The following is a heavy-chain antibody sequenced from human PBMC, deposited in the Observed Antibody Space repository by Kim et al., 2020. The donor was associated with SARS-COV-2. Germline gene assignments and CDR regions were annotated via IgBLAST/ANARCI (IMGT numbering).Heavy chain of an antibody. CDR3: ARGRDHAFDI. CDR1: GFTFSTSA. V-gene: IGHV3-48*02. CDR2: ISPTSTI. Sequence: GGSLRLSCVASGFTFSTSAMNWVRQTPGKGLEWVSFISPTSTIYFADSVKGRFSISRDNAKNSLYLQMNSLRDEDTAVYYCARGRDHAFDIWGQGTMVTVSS. J-gene: IGHJ3*02.